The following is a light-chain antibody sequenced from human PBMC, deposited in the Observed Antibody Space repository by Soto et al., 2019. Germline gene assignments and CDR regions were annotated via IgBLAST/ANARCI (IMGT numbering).Light chain of an antibody. J-gene: IGLJ3*02. CDR1: SSNIGSNY. V-gene: IGLV1-47*01. Sequence: QSVRTQPPSASGTPGQRVTISCSGSSSNIGSNYVYWYQQLPGTAPKLLIYRNNQRPSGVPDRFSGSKSGTSASLAISGLRSEDEADYYCAAWDDSLSGWVFGGGTKVTVL. CDR3: AAWDDSLSGWV. CDR2: RNN.